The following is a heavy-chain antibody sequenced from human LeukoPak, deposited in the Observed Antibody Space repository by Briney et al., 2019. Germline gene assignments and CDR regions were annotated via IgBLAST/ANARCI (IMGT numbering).Heavy chain of an antibody. CDR3: ARELRYAYDVLTGYYEYYYYLGLDV. CDR2: ISSGSTYT. D-gene: IGHD3-9*01. Sequence: GGSLRLSCTASGFTFSDYSMTWVRQAPGKGLEWVSSISSGSTYTYYADAVKGRFTISRDNSKNSLFLQMNSLRAEDTAVYYCARELRYAYDVLTGYYEYYYYLGLDVWGQGITVSASS. V-gene: IGHV3-21*01. J-gene: IGHJ6*02. CDR1: GFTFSDYS.